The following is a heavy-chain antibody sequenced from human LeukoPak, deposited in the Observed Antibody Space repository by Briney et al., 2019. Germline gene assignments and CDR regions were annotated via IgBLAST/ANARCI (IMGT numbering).Heavy chain of an antibody. CDR2: IYYSGST. J-gene: IGHJ4*02. CDR1: GGSISSYY. V-gene: IGHV4-59*01. CDR3: ARGMGPSPHYDFWSGYYNGGYYFDY. Sequence: SETLSLTCTVSGGSISSYYWSWIRQPPGKGLEWIGYIYYSGSTNYNPSLKSRVTISVDTSKSQFSLKLSSVTAADTAVYYCARGMGPSPHYDFWSGYYNGGYYFDYWGQGTLVTVSS. D-gene: IGHD3-3*01.